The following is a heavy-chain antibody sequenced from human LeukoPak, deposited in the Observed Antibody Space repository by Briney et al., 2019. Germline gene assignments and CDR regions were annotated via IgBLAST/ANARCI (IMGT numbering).Heavy chain of an antibody. Sequence: GGSLRLSCAASGFTFIHAWMSWVRQAPGKGLEWVGRVKTRTEGGTIDYAAPVKGKFTISRDDSRNTLYLQMNSLKTEDTAVYYCIADLPDSGAYVFDYWGQGALVTVSS. V-gene: IGHV3-15*01. CDR3: IADLPDSGAYVFDY. CDR2: VKTRTEGGTI. CDR1: GFTFIHAW. J-gene: IGHJ4*02. D-gene: IGHD4-17*01.